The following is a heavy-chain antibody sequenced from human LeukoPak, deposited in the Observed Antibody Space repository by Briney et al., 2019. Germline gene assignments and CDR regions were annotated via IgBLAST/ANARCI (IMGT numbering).Heavy chain of an antibody. CDR3: AELGITMIGGV. CDR2: ITSSSGHI. J-gene: IGHJ6*04. Sequence: GGSLRLSCATSGFTFSSSTMNWVRQAPGKGLEWVSSITSSSGHIYYADSVKGRFTIFRDNAKNSLYLQMNSLRAEDTAVYYCAELGITMIGGVWGKGTTVTISS. CDR1: GFTFSSST. D-gene: IGHD3-10*02. V-gene: IGHV3-21*01.